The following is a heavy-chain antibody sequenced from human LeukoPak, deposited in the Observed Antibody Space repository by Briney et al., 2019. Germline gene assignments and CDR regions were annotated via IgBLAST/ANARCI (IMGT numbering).Heavy chain of an antibody. D-gene: IGHD3-22*01. CDR2: ISGSGGST. Sequence: GGSLRLSCAASGFTFSSYAMSWVRQAPGKGLEWVSAISGSGGSTYYADSVKGRFTISRDNSKNTLYLQMNSLRAEDTAVYYCARAPGYYDSSGYYWYYFDYWGQGTLVTVSS. V-gene: IGHV3-23*01. J-gene: IGHJ4*02. CDR3: ARAPGYYDSSGYYWYYFDY. CDR1: GFTFSSYA.